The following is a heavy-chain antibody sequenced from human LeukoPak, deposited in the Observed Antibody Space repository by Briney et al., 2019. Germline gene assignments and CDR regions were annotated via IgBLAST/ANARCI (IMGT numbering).Heavy chain of an antibody. CDR3: ARGGGLDV. D-gene: IGHD3-16*01. Sequence: GGSLRLPCAASGFPFNAYWMTWVRQAPGKGLEWVANIRQDGDTKYYVDSVKGRFTISRDNAMNSLYLQMNSLRAEDTAIYYCARGGGLDVWGQGATVTVSS. CDR2: IRQDGDTK. J-gene: IGHJ6*02. CDR1: GFPFNAYW. V-gene: IGHV3-7*03.